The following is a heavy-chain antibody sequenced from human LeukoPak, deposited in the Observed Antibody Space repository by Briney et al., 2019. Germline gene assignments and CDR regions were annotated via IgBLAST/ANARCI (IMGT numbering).Heavy chain of an antibody. Sequence: PGRSLTLSCAASGFTFSSYAMHWVRQAPGKGLEWVAVISYDGSNKYYADSVKGRFTISRDDSKNTLYLQMNSLRAEDTAVYYCARGGYYYDSSGPLSYWGQGALVTVSS. CDR2: ISYDGSNK. J-gene: IGHJ4*02. D-gene: IGHD3-22*01. V-gene: IGHV3-30-3*01. CDR3: ARGGYYYDSSGPLSY. CDR1: GFTFSSYA.